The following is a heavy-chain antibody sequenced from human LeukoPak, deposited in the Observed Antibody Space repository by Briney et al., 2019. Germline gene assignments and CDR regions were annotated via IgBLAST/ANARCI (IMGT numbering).Heavy chain of an antibody. D-gene: IGHD2-15*01. CDR2: ISSSSSYI. Sequence: GGSLRLSCAASGFTFSSYSMNWVRQAPGKGLEWVSSISSSSSYIYYADSVKGRFTISRDNAKNSLYLQMNSLRAEDTAVYYCATLPPIVVVVAATLDYYYYMDVWGKGTTVTVSS. CDR1: GFTFSSYS. V-gene: IGHV3-21*01. CDR3: ATLPPIVVVVAATLDYYYYMDV. J-gene: IGHJ6*03.